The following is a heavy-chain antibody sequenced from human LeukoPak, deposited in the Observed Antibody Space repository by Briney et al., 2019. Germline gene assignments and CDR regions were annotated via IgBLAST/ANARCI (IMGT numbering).Heavy chain of an antibody. CDR1: GGSFSGYY. CDR2: INRSGSI. V-gene: IGHV4-34*01. Sequence: SETLSLTCAVYGGSFSGYYWSWIRQPPGKGLEWIGEINRSGSINYNPSLKSRVTISVDTSKNQFSLKLSSVTAADTAVYYCARTRYCSGGSCFYFDYWGQGTLVTVSS. CDR3: ARTRYCSGGSCFYFDY. D-gene: IGHD2-15*01. J-gene: IGHJ4*02.